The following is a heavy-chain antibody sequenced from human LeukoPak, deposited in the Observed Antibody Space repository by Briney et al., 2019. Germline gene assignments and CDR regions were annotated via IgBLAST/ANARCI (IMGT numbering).Heavy chain of an antibody. CDR1: GASIRSSSYY. CDR2: IYYSGST. V-gene: IGHV4-39*01. J-gene: IGHJ4*02. Sequence: SETLSLTCTVSGASIRSSSYYWGWIRQPPGKGLEWIGSIYYSGSTYYNPSLKSRVTISVDTSKNQFSLKLSSVTAADTAVYYCASPGDTAMVNVHYWGQGTLVTVSS. CDR3: ASPGDTAMVNVHY. D-gene: IGHD5-18*01.